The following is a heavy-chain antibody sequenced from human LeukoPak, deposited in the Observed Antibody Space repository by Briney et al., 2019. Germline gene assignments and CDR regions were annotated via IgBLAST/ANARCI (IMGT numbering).Heavy chain of an antibody. CDR2: ISAYNGNT. CDR3: ARDYYDTPTPESAFDI. D-gene: IGHD3-22*01. J-gene: IGHJ3*02. CDR1: GYTFTSYG. Sequence: ASVKVSCKASGYTFTSYGISWVRQAPGQGLEWMGWISAYNGNTNYAQKLQGRVTITADESTSTAYMELSSLRSEDTAVYYCARDYYDTPTPESAFDIWGQGTMVTVSS. V-gene: IGHV1-18*01.